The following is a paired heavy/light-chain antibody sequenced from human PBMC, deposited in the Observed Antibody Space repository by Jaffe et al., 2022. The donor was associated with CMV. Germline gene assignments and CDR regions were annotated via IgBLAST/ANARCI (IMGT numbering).Heavy chain of an antibody. J-gene: IGHJ4*02. Sequence: EVQLVESGGGLVQPGGSLRLSCAASGFTFSSYEMNWVRQAPGKGLEWVSYISSSGSTIYYADSVKGRFTISRDNAKNSLYLQMNSLRAEDTAVYYCARDHKATETPPDIPPEYYFDYWGQGTLVTVSS. V-gene: IGHV3-48*03. D-gene: IGHD4-17*01. CDR2: ISSSGSTI. CDR1: GFTFSSYE. CDR3: ARDHKATETPPDIPPEYYFDY.
Light chain of an antibody. CDR2: KDS. Sequence: SYELTQPPSVSVSPGQTARITCSGDALPKQYAYWYQQKPGQAPVLVIYKDSERPSGIPERFSGSSSGTTVTLTISGVQAEDEADYYCQSADSSGTSVVFGGGTKLTVL. CDR3: QSADSSGTSVV. J-gene: IGLJ2*01. CDR1: ALPKQY. V-gene: IGLV3-25*03.